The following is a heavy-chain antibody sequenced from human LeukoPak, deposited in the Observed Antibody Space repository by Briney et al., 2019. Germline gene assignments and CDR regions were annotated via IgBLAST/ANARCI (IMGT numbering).Heavy chain of an antibody. J-gene: IGHJ5*02. Sequence: GRSLRLSCAAFGFIFSNYAMHWVRQAPDKGLEWVAGISYDGSNKYYADSVKGRFTISRDNSKNILYLEMSSLRPEDTAVYYCARKGLDYGDDEWFDPWGQGSRVSVSS. V-gene: IGHV3-30*03. CDR1: GFIFSNYA. CDR3: ARKGLDYGDDEWFDP. CDR2: ISYDGSNK. D-gene: IGHD4-17*01.